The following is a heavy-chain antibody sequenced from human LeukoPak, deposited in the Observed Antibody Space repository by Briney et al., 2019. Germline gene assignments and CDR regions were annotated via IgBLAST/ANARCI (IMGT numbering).Heavy chain of an antibody. CDR3: ARRVSGDYGHWFDP. V-gene: IGHV4-59*01. CDR1: GGSISSYY. J-gene: IGHJ5*02. D-gene: IGHD4-17*01. CDR2: IYYSGNT. Sequence: PSETLSLTCTVSGGSISSYYWSWIRQPPGKGLEWIGYIYYSGNTNYNPSLKSRVTISVDTSKNQFSLKLSSVTAADAAIYSCARRVSGDYGHWFDPWGQGTLVTVSS.